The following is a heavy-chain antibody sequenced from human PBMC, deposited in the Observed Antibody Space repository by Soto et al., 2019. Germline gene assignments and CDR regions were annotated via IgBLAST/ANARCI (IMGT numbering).Heavy chain of an antibody. V-gene: IGHV1-18*04. D-gene: IGHD4-17*01. J-gene: IGHJ4*02. CDR3: ARARWFTLTHGLDY. Sequence: QVQLVQSGAEVKKPGASVKVSCKASGYTFTSYGISWVRQAPGKGLEWMGWISAYNGNTNYAQKLQGRVTMTTDTYTSTAYMELRSLRSDDTSVYYCARARWFTLTHGLDYLGQGTLVSVCS. CDR1: GYTFTSYG. CDR2: ISAYNGNT.